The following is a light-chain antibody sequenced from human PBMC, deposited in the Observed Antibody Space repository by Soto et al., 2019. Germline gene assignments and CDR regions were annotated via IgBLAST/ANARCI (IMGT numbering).Light chain of an antibody. CDR1: QTVSNNS. Sequence: EVVLTQSPGTLSLSPGESATLSCRASQTVSNNSLGWHQQTPDQAPRLIIYHASRSSPVCPVRCSSSGSGTDFTLTSTKLEDEAFAVYYYQQYGRSLLTFGQGTKLEI. CDR2: HAS. CDR3: QQYGRSLLT. J-gene: IGKJ1*01. V-gene: IGKV3-20*01.